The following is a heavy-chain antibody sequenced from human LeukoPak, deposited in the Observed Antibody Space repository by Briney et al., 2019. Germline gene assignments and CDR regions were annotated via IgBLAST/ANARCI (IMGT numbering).Heavy chain of an antibody. CDR1: GYSISSSNW. J-gene: IGHJ6*03. Sequence: PSDTLSLTCAVSGYSISSSNWWGWIRQPPGKGLEWIGYIYYSGSIYYNPSLKSRVTISVDTSKNQFSLKLSSVTAADTAVYYCARGPNGMSYSSGWYGSYYYYYYMDVWGKGTTVTVSS. CDR3: ARGPNGMSYSSGWYGSYYYYYYMDV. D-gene: IGHD6-19*01. CDR2: IYYSGSI. V-gene: IGHV4-28*05.